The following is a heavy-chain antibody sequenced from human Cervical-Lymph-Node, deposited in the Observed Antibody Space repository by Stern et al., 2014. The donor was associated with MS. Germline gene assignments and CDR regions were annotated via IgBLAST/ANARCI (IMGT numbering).Heavy chain of an antibody. CDR1: GDSISSSRYF. CDR3: ARASVTVFGIVIGALDI. J-gene: IGHJ3*02. CDR2: MHFSVNN. D-gene: IGHD3-3*01. V-gene: IGHV4-39*01. Sequence: QVQLVESGPGLVKPSETLSLTCSVSGDSISSSRYFWVWVRQPPGKGLEWIGTMHFSVNNYYSPSLKSRVTISADPSKNEFSLKLPSVTAADTALYFCARASVTVFGIVIGALDIWGQGTMVTVSS.